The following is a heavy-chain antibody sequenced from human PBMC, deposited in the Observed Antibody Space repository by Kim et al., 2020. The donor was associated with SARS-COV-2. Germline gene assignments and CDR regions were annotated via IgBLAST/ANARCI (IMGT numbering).Heavy chain of an antibody. CDR3: MRGFYSGTLSC. D-gene: IGHD1-26*01. J-gene: IGHJ6*02. CDR2: ISPTGSSE. V-gene: IGHV3-48*02. CDR1: GFIFSRYE. Sequence: GGSLRLSCAASGFIFSRYEMTWVRQAPGKGLEWIAYISPTGSSEQYADSVRGRFTISRDNAKSTLYLQMNSLRDDDTAVYSCMRGFYSGTLSCWGQGTTVTVSS.